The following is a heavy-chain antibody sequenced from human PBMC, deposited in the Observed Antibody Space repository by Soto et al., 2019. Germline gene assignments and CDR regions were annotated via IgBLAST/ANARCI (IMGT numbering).Heavy chain of an antibody. Sequence: EVQLVESGGGLVKPGGSLRLSCAASGFTFSSYSMNWVREAPGKGLEWVSSISSSSSYIYYADSVKGRFTISRDNAKNSLYLQMNSLRAEDTAVYYCARDRPRLAFDVWGQGTMVTVSS. CDR1: GFTFSSYS. V-gene: IGHV3-21*01. CDR3: ARDRPRLAFDV. J-gene: IGHJ3*01. D-gene: IGHD2-21*01. CDR2: ISSSSSYI.